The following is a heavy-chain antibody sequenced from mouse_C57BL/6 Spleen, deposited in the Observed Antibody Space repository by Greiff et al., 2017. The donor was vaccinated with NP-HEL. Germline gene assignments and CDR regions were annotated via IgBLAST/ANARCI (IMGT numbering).Heavy chain of an antibody. CDR1: GYAFSSYW. J-gene: IGHJ2*01. V-gene: IGHV1-80*01. Sequence: VKLQESGAELVKPGASVKISCKASGYAFSSYWMNWVKQRPGKGLEWIGQIYPGDGDTNYNGKFKGKATLTADKSSSTAYMQLSSLTSEDSAVYFCAREGEPHFDYWGQGTTLTVSS. CDR2: IYPGDGDT. CDR3: AREGEPHFDY.